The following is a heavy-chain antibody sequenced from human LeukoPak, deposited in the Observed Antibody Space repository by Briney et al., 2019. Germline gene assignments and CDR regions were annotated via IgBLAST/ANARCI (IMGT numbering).Heavy chain of an antibody. CDR1: GYTLTELS. CDR2: INPNSGGT. Sequence: ASVKVSCKVSGYTLTELSMHWVRQAPGQGLEWMGWINPNSGGTNYAQKFQGWVTMTRDTSISTAYMELSRLRSDDTAVYYCARDSDGYNQDDAFDIWGQGTMVTVSS. J-gene: IGHJ3*02. CDR3: ARDSDGYNQDDAFDI. D-gene: IGHD5-24*01. V-gene: IGHV1-2*04.